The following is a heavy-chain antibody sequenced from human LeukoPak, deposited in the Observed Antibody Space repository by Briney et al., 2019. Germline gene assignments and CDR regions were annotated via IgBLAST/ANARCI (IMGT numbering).Heavy chain of an antibody. CDR2: INHSGST. D-gene: IGHD6-13*01. Sequence: SETLSLTCAVYGGSFSGYYWSWIRQPPGKGLEWIGEINHSGSTNYNPSLKSRVTISVDTSKNQFSLKLSSVTAADTAVYYCARGPQRIAAAGTRYFDLWGRAPWSLSPQ. CDR3: ARGPQRIAAAGTRYFDL. CDR1: GGSFSGYY. J-gene: IGHJ2*01. V-gene: IGHV4-34*01.